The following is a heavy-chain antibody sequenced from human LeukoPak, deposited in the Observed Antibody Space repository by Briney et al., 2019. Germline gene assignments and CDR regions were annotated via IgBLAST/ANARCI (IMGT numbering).Heavy chain of an antibody. CDR1: GGTLSSYA. CDR3: ARVRVAGTSFDY. D-gene: IGHD6-19*01. J-gene: IGHJ4*02. V-gene: IGHV1-69*13. Sequence: ASVKVSCKASGGTLSSYAISWVRQAPGQGLEWMGGIIPIFGTANYAQKFQGRVTITADESTSTAYMELSSLRSEDTAVYYCARVRVAGTSFDYWGQGTLVTVSS. CDR2: IIPIFGTA.